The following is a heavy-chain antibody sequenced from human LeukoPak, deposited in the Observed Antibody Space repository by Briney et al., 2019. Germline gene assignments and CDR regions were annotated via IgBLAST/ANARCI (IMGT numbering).Heavy chain of an antibody. V-gene: IGHV3-21*01. D-gene: IGHD7-27*01. J-gene: IGHJ6*02. CDR1: GFTFSSYS. Sequence: KTGGSLRLSCAASGFTFSSYSMNWVRQAPGKGLEWVSSISSSSSYIYYADSVKGRFTISRDNAKNSLYLQMNSLRAEDTAVYYCARDQTNWVYYYYGMDVWGQGTTVTVSS. CDR2: ISSSSSYI. CDR3: ARDQTNWVYYYYGMDV.